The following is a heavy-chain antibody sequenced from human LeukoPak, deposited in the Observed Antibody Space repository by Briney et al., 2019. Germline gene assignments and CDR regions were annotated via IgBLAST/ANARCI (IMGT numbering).Heavy chain of an antibody. CDR3: AREGDYGGDFPYYYYGMDV. V-gene: IGHV3-66*01. CDR2: IYTGGRT. D-gene: IGHD4-23*01. Sequence: GGSLTLSCTASGITVRVNYMTWVRQPPGKGLEWVSLIYTGGRTSYADSVKGRFTISRDNSKNTLYLQMNSLRGEDTAVYYCAREGDYGGDFPYYYYGMDVWGQGTTVTVSS. CDR1: GITVRVNY. J-gene: IGHJ6*02.